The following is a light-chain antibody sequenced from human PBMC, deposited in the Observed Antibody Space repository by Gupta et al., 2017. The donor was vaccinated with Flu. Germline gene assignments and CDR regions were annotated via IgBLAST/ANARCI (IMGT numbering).Light chain of an antibody. CDR1: ALPKKY. CDR2: EET. V-gene: IGLV3-10*01. CDR3: FSTDSSGNHRV. Sequence: SYELTQPPSVSVSPGQTARITCSGDALPKKYADWYQQKSGQSPLRVIYEETKRPSGIPTRFSGSSSGTIASLTISGAQVEDEADYYCFSTDSSGNHRVFGGGTKLTVL. J-gene: IGLJ3*02.